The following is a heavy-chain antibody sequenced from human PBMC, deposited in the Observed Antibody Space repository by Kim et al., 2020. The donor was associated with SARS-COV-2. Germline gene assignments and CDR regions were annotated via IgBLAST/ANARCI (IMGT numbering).Heavy chain of an antibody. V-gene: IGHV4-59*13. J-gene: IGHJ3*02. CDR3: AKGRDTFDI. CDR1: GASMKNYY. Sequence: SETLSLTCTVSGASMKNYYWSWIRQPPGKGLESIGYIYSTGSTSQNPSLNSRVTLSLDTSKSQFSLKLSSVTAADTAVYYCAKGRDTFDIWGQGTMVTVS. CDR2: IYSTGST.